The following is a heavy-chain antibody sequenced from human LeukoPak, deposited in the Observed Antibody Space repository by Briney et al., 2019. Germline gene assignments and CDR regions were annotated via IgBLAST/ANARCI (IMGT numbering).Heavy chain of an antibody. CDR1: GGSISSYY. CDR3: ARLWFGESSDYFDY. Sequence: SETLSLTCTVSGGSISSYYWSWLRQPPGKGLEWIGYIYYSGSTNYNPSLKSRVAISVDTSKNQFSLKLSSVTAADTAVYYCARLWFGESSDYFDYWGQGTLVTVSS. J-gene: IGHJ4*02. V-gene: IGHV4-59*01. D-gene: IGHD3-10*01. CDR2: IYYSGST.